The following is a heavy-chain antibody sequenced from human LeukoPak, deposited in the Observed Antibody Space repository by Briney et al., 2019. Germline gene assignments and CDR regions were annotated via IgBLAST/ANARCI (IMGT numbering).Heavy chain of an antibody. CDR1: GFTFSSYG. D-gene: IGHD4-23*01. CDR3: ARDGDYGGNRYYYYGTDV. V-gene: IGHV3-33*01. J-gene: IGHJ6*02. Sequence: GGSLRLSCAASGFTFSSYGMHWVRQAPGKGLEWVAVIWYDGSNKYYADSVRGRFTISRDNSKNTLYLQMNSLRAEDTAVYYCARDGDYGGNRYYYYGTDVWGQGTTVTVSS. CDR2: IWYDGSNK.